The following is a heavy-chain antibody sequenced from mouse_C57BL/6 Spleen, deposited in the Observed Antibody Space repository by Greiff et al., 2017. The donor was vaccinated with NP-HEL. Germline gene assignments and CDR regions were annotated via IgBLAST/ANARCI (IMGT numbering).Heavy chain of an antibody. J-gene: IGHJ4*01. CDR1: GFTFSSYA. D-gene: IGHD1-1*01. Sequence: EVQGVESGGGLVKPGGSLKLSCAASGFTFSSYAMSWVRQTPEKRLEWVATISDGGSYTYYPDNVKGRITISRDNAKNNLYLQMSHLKSEDTAMYYCARDGTTTVVESGDSYYAMDYWGQGTSVTVSS. CDR2: ISDGGSYT. V-gene: IGHV5-4*01. CDR3: ARDGTTTVVESGDSYYAMDY.